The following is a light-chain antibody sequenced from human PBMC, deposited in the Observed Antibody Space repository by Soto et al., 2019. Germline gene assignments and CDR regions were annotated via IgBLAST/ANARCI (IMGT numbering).Light chain of an antibody. Sequence: EVVLMQSPDTLSLSPGERATLSCRASESISSHYIAWYQHKPGQAPRLLIFGASTRATGIPDRFSGSWSGTEFTLTISSLQSEDFAVYYCQQYNEWPRTFGQGTKVEIK. CDR1: ESISSH. J-gene: IGKJ1*01. CDR3: QQYNEWPRT. CDR2: GAS. V-gene: IGKV3D-15*01.